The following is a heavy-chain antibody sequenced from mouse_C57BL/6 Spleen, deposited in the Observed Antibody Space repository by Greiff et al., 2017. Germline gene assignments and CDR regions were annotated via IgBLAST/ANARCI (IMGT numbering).Heavy chain of an antibody. CDR3: ARGGTYFDV. V-gene: IGHV1-47*01. D-gene: IGHD2-14*01. CDR2: FHPYNNDT. Sequence: VQLQESGAELVKPGASVKMSCKASGYTFTTYPMDWMKQNPGKSLEWIGNFHPYNNDTKYNEKFKGKATLTVDKSSSTVYLELRRLTSDDSAVYYCARGGTYFDVWGTGTTVTVSS. CDR1: GYTFTTYP. J-gene: IGHJ1*03.